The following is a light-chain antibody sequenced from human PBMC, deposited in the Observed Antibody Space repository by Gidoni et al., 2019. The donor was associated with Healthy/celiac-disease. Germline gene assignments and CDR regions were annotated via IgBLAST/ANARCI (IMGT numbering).Light chain of an antibody. CDR3: QQLNSYPRT. Sequence: DIQLTPSPSFLSASVGDRVTITCRASQGISSYLAWYQQQPGKAPKLLIYAASTLQSGVPSRFSGSGSGTEFTLTIISLQPEDFATYYCQQLNSYPRTFGQGTKVEIK. CDR2: AAS. J-gene: IGKJ1*01. CDR1: QGISSY. V-gene: IGKV1-9*01.